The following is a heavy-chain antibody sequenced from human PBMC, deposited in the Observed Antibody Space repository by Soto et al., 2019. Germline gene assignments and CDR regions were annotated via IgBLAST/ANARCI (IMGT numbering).Heavy chain of an antibody. V-gene: IGHV3-30-3*01. CDR2: ISYDGGNK. CDR1: GFTFSSYA. CDR3: ARDLGYSYGRNPNGLFDY. J-gene: IGHJ4*02. Sequence: GGSLRLSCAASGFTFSSYAMHWVRQAPGKGLEWVAVISYDGGNKYYADSVKGRFTISRDNSKNTLYLQMNSLRAEDTAVYYCARDLGYSYGRNPNGLFDYWGQGTLVTVSS. D-gene: IGHD5-18*01.